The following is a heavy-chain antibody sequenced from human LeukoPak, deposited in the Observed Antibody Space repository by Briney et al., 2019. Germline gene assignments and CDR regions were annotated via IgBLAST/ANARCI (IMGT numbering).Heavy chain of an antibody. V-gene: IGHV3-20*01. J-gene: IGHJ4*02. CDR3: ARGDGGDY. Sequence: GGSLRLPCVASGFTFEDYGMSWVRQAPGKGLEWVSGINRKHGSTGYADSVRGRFTISRDNAKNSLYLQMDSLRAEDTALYHCARGDGGDYWGQGTLVTVSS. CDR1: GFTFEDYG. CDR2: INRKHGST. D-gene: IGHD3-16*01.